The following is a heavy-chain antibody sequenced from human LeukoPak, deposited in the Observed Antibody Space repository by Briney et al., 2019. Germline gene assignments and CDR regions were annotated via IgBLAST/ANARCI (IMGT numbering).Heavy chain of an antibody. D-gene: IGHD3-22*01. CDR1: DGSIRGYY. J-gene: IGHJ4*02. CDR3: ARAKGGGSGFFDY. CDR2: FYHSGTT. Sequence: SETLSLTCTVSDGSIRGYYWTWIRQPPGKGLEWIGYFYHSGTTNYNPSLKSRVAISLDTSKSQFSLKVNSVTAADTAVYYCARAKGGGSGFFDYWGQGTLVTVSS. V-gene: IGHV4-59*01.